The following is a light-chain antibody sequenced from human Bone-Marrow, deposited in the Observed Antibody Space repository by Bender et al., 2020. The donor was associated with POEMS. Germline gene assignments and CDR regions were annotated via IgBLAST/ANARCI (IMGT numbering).Light chain of an antibody. CDR3: CSSAGSAMI. J-gene: IGLJ2*01. CDR2: KVF. CDR1: SSDVGGYDL. V-gene: IGLV2-23*02. Sequence: QSALTQPRSVSGSPGQSVAISCTGTSSDVGGYDLVSWYQQHPDKAPKLIIFKVFKRPTSISSRFSGSKSANTASLTISRLQAEDEADYYCCSSAGSAMIFGGGTKVTVL.